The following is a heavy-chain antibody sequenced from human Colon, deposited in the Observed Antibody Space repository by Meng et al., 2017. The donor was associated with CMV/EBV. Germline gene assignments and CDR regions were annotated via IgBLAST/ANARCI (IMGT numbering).Heavy chain of an antibody. D-gene: IGHD6-19*01. J-gene: IGHJ6*02. CDR1: GGSISSSSYY. V-gene: IGHV4-39*07. CDR2: IYYSGST. Sequence: SETLSLTCTVSGGSISSSSYYWGWIRQPPGKGLEWIGSIYYSGSTYYNPSLKSRVTISVDTSKNQFSLKLSSVTAAETAVYYCARDYVVQWLPNYYYYGMDVWGQGTTVTVSS. CDR3: ARDYVVQWLPNYYYYGMDV.